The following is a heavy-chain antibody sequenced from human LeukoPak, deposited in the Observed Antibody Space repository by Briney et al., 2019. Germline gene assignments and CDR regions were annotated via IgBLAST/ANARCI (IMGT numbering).Heavy chain of an antibody. CDR3: VRARLIRLENFFDY. J-gene: IGHJ4*02. CDR2: TSRGGSDI. D-gene: IGHD2-21*01. CDR1: GFSFSNTW. Sequence: PGGSLRLSCAASGFSFSNTWMNWVRQAPGKGLEWVAYTSRGGSDISYADSAKGRFTISSDIASNTLYLQMNSLRVEDTAVYFCVRARLIRLENFFDYWGQGTLVTVSS. V-gene: IGHV3-21*05.